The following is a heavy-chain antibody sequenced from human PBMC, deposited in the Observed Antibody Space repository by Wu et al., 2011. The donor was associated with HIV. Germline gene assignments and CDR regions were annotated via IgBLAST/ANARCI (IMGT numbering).Heavy chain of an antibody. V-gene: IGHV1-69*14. CDR1: GGSFNDYA. CDR2: IIPIFGTA. CDR3: ALRTRAGSGSDC. J-gene: IGHJ4*02. Sequence: QLQLVQSGPEVKKPGSSVKVSCRASGGSFNDYAISWVRQAPGQGLEWMGGIIPIFGTAYYAQNFQGRVTITADKSTSTAYMELSSLRSEDTAVYYCALRTRAGSGSDCWGQGTLVTVSS. D-gene: IGHD3-10*01.